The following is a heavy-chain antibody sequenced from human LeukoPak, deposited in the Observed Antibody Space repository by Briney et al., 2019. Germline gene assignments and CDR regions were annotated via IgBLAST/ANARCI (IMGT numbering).Heavy chain of an antibody. CDR1: GYIFTGYY. Sequence: ASVKVSCKASGYIFTGYYMHWVRQAPGQGLEWMGWINPNSGGTNYAQKFQGRVTMTRDTSIGTAYMELSSLRSDDTAVYYCARDLGYYYGMDVWGQGTTVTVSS. J-gene: IGHJ6*02. CDR2: INPNSGGT. V-gene: IGHV1-2*02. CDR3: ARDLGYYYGMDV.